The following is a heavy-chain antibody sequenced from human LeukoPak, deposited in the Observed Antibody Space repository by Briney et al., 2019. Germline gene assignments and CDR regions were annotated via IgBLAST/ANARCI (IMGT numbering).Heavy chain of an antibody. J-gene: IGHJ4*02. D-gene: IGHD4-17*01. CDR3: ARFSRTVATFDY. CDR2: ISYDGSNK. CDR1: GFTFSSYA. V-gene: IGHV3-30-3*01. Sequence: GGSLRLSCAASGFTFSSYAMRWVRQAPGKGLEWVAVISYDGSNKYYADSVKGRFTISRDNSKNTLYLQMNSLRAEDTAVYYCARFSRTVATFDYWGQGTLVTVSS.